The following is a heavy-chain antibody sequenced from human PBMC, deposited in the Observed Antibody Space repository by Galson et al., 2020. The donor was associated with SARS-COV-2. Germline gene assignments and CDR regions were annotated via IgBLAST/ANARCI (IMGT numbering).Heavy chain of an antibody. Sequence: GGSLRLSCAASGFTFSSYGMHWVRQAPGKGLEWVAVIWYDGSNKYYADSVKGRFTISKDNSKNTLYLQMNSLRAEDTAVYYCAREGVVGATTGLDYWGQGTLVTVSS. J-gene: IGHJ4*02. CDR2: IWYDGSNK. CDR3: AREGVVGATTGLDY. D-gene: IGHD1-26*01. CDR1: GFTFSSYG. V-gene: IGHV3-33*01.